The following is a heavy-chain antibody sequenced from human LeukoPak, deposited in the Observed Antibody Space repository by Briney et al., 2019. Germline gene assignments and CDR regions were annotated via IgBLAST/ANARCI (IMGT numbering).Heavy chain of an antibody. J-gene: IGHJ6*04. D-gene: IGHD3-10*02. Sequence: PGGSLRLSCAASGFTFDDYAMHWVRQAPGKVLEWVSGLNWNSGGIVYADSVKGRFTISRDNAKGSLYLQMNNLRAEDTAVYYCAELGITMIGGVWGKGTTVTISS. CDR2: LNWNSGGI. CDR3: AELGITMIGGV. CDR1: GFTFDDYA. V-gene: IGHV3-9*01.